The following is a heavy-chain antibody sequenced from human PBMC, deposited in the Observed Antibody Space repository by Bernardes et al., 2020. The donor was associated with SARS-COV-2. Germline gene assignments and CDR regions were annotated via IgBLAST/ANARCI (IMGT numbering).Heavy chain of an antibody. CDR3: ARDFLYGDYEAFDI. J-gene: IGHJ3*02. CDR2: IWYDGRNQ. CDR1: GFSFSRSG. V-gene: IGHV3-33*01. D-gene: IGHD4-17*01. Sequence: GGSLRLSCAASGFSFSRSGMHWVRQAPGKGLEWVAVIWYDGRNQYYADSVKGRFTISRDNSKNTLYLQMNSLRAEDTAVYYCARDFLYGDYEAFDIWGQGTMVTVSS.